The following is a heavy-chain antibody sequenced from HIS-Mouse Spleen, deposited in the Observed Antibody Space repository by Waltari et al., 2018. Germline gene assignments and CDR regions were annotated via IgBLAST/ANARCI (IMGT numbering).Heavy chain of an antibody. Sequence: EVQLLESGGGLVQPGGSLRLSCEASGFTFSRYAMSWVRQAPGKGLGWVSAISGSGGRTYYADSVKGRFTISRDNSKNTLYLQMNSLRAEDTAVYYCAKSRGGDCYDYWGQGTLVTVSS. CDR1: GFTFSRYA. D-gene: IGHD2-21*01. V-gene: IGHV3-23*01. J-gene: IGHJ4*02. CDR3: AKSRGGDCYDY. CDR2: ISGSGGRT.